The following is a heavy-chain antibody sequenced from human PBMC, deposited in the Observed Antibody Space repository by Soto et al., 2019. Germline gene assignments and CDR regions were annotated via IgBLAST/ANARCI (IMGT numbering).Heavy chain of an antibody. CDR2: ISSSSSYI. CDR1: GFTFSSYS. V-gene: IGHV3-21*01. CDR3: ARVYGDYPHYYYYGMDV. D-gene: IGHD4-17*01. J-gene: IGHJ6*02. Sequence: VQLVESGGGLVKPGGSLRLSCAASGFTFSSYSMNWVRQAPGKGLEWVSSISSSSSYIYYADSVKGRFTISRDNAKNSLYLQMNSLRAEDTAVYYCARVYGDYPHYYYYGMDVWGQGTTVTVSS.